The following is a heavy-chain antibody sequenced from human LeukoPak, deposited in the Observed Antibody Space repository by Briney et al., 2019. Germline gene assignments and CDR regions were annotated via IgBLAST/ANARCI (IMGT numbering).Heavy chain of an antibody. CDR1: GFIVSSDY. J-gene: IGHJ4*02. V-gene: IGHV3-53*01. Sequence: GGSLRLSCAVSGFIVSSDYMSWVRQAPGKGLEWVSTIYSGGSTYYADSVKGRFTISRDNAKNSLYLQMNSLRAEDTAVYYCARDGRYYYDSSGYLGYWGQGTLVTVSS. D-gene: IGHD3-22*01. CDR3: ARDGRYYYDSSGYLGY. CDR2: IYSGGST.